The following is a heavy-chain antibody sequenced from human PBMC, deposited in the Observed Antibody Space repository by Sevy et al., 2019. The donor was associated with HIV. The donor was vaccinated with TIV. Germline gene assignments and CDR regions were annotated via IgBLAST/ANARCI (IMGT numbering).Heavy chain of an antibody. D-gene: IGHD2-8*01. CDR2: FSFGCGRI. Sequence: GGSLRLSCAASGFTFAKYSMSWVRQAPGKGLEWVSTFSFGCGRINYADSVKGRFTVSRDASKNTLFVQMNSLRAEDTATYFCAREGCTQPHDYWGQGTLVTVSS. CDR3: AREGCTQPHDY. J-gene: IGHJ4*02. CDR1: GFTFAKYS. V-gene: IGHV3-23*01.